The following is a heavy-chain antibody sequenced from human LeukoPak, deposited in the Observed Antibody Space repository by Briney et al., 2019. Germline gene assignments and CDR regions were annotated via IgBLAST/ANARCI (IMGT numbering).Heavy chain of an antibody. CDR2: IKEDGSEE. V-gene: IGHV3-7*01. CDR1: GFNFNTFW. J-gene: IGHJ4*02. D-gene: IGHD6-19*01. CDR3: AKDPYSSGWYRFGY. Sequence: GGSLRLSCAASGFNFNTFWMTWVRQAPGKGLEWAANIKEDGSEEYYVDSVKGRFTISRDNAKNSLYLQMNSLRAEDTAVYYCAKDPYSSGWYRFGYWGQGTLVTVSS.